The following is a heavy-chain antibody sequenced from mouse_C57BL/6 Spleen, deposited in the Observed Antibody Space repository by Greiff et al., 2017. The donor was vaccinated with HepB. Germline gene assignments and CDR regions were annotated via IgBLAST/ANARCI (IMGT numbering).Heavy chain of an antibody. D-gene: IGHD2-4*01. CDR2: IYPGDGDT. Sequence: QVQLQQSGAELVKPGASVKISCKASGYAFSSYWMNWVKQRPGKGLEWIGQIYPGDGDTNYNGKFKGKATLTADKSSSTAYMQLSSLTSEDSAVYFCARSGIYYDYDEGAWFAYWGQGTLVTVSA. CDR1: GYAFSSYW. CDR3: ARSGIYYDYDEGAWFAY. J-gene: IGHJ3*01. V-gene: IGHV1-80*01.